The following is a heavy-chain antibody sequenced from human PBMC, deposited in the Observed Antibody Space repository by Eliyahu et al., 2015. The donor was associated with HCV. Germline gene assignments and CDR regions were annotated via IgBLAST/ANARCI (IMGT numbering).Heavy chain of an antibody. Sequence: EVQLLESGGGLVQPGGSLRLSCAASGFTFSXYAMSWVRQAPGKGAGWVSAISGSGGSTYYADSVKGRFTISRDNSKNTLYLQMNSLRAEDTAVYYCASDFWSGYSPWNDYYGMDVWGQGTTVTVSS. V-gene: IGHV3-23*01. CDR3: ASDFWSGYSPWNDYYGMDV. D-gene: IGHD3-3*01. J-gene: IGHJ6*02. CDR1: GFTFSXYA. CDR2: ISGSGGST.